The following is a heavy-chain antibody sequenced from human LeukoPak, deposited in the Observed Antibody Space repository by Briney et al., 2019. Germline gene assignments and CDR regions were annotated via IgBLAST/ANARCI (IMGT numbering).Heavy chain of an antibody. CDR1: GFTFSSYA. D-gene: IGHD3-10*01. CDR3: AKDFSGSGSYIFDY. J-gene: IGHJ4*02. V-gene: IGHV3-23*01. Sequence: GGSLILSCAASGFTFSSYAMSWVRQAPGKGLEWVSAISGSGGSTYYADSVKGRFTISRDNSKNTLYLQMNSLRAEDTAVYYCAKDFSGSGSYIFDYWGQGTLVTVSS. CDR2: ISGSGGST.